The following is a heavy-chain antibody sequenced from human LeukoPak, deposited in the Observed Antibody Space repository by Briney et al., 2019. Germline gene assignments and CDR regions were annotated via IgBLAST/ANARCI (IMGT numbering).Heavy chain of an antibody. CDR2: ISSSSSYI. J-gene: IGHJ3*02. CDR1: GFTFSRYS. V-gene: IGHV3-21*01. CDR3: ARDEWGDAFDI. D-gene: IGHD1-26*01. Sequence: PGGSLRLSCAASGFTFSRYSMNWVRQAPGKGLEWVSSISSSSSYIHSADSVRGRFTISRDNAKNSLFLQMNSLRAEDTAVYYCARDEWGDAFDIWGQGTMVTVFS.